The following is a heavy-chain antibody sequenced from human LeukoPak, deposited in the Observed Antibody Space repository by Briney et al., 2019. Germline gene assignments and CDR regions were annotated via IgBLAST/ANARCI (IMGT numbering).Heavy chain of an antibody. CDR3: ARPWEITMSERSYNWFDS. D-gene: IGHD1-26*01. V-gene: IGHV1-2*02. J-gene: IGHJ5*01. CDR1: GYTFTAYY. Sequence: ASVKVSCKASGYTFTAYYIHWVRQAPGQGLEWMGRINPNSGGTNYAQKFQGRVTMTRDKSISTAYMELSRLRSDDTAVYYCARPWEITMSERSYNWFDSWGKGTLVTVSS. CDR2: INPNSGGT.